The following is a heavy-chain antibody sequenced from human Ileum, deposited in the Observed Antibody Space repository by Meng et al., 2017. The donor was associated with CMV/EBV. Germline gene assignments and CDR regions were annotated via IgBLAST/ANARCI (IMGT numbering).Heavy chain of an antibody. CDR1: GHPIRSVSHS. CDR2: MFFSGIA. V-gene: IGHV4-39*07. J-gene: IGHJ4*02. D-gene: IGHD6-19*01. Sequence: QLHAAGPERPKPSGTLSLTLPPSGHPIRSVSHSCAWFRQSPGKAPEWIGSMFFSGIADYNPSLKSRVTISLHATQKQFSLRLTSVTAADSAVYFCARDMTNQWFYYWGQGTLVTVSS. CDR3: ARDMTNQWFYY.